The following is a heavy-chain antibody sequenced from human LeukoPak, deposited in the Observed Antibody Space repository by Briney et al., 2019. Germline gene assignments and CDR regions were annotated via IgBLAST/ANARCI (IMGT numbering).Heavy chain of an antibody. CDR3: ARHGGALDAFDI. Sequence: PSETLSLTCTVSGGSISSYYWSWIRQPPGKGLEWIGYIYYSGSTNYNPSLKSRVTISVDTSKNQFSLKLSSVTAADTAVYYCARHGGALDAFDIWGQGTMVTVSS. V-gene: IGHV4-59*08. CDR1: GGSISSYY. D-gene: IGHD2-15*01. J-gene: IGHJ3*02. CDR2: IYYSGST.